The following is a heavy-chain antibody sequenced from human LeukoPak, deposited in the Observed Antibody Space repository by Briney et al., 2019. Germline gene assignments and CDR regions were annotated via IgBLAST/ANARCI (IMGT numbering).Heavy chain of an antibody. D-gene: IGHD2-15*01. CDR1: GFTFSTYW. Sequence: GGSLRLSCAASGFTFSTYWMTWVRQAPGKGLEWVPNIKEDGGEKHYVASVKGRFTISRDNSKNSLYLQMNSLRAEDTAVYYCARYVGGQPPYYLDYWGQGTVVTVSS. CDR2: IKEDGGEK. V-gene: IGHV3-7*01. J-gene: IGHJ4*02. CDR3: ARYVGGQPPYYLDY.